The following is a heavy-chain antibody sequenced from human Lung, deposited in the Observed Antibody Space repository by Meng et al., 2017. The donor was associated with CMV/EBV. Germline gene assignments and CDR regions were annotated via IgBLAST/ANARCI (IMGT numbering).Heavy chain of an antibody. CDR2: ITRRSDYI. CDR3: ARPLYGDYEGGAFDI. Sequence: GESLKISCTASGFTFDSYGMNWVRQAPGKGLEWVSCITRRSDYIRYADSVKGRFTISRDNARNSLYLQMNSLRADDTAVYYCARPLYGDYEGGAFDIWGQGTMVTVSS. D-gene: IGHD4-17*01. V-gene: IGHV3-21*01. J-gene: IGHJ3*02. CDR1: GFTFDSYG.